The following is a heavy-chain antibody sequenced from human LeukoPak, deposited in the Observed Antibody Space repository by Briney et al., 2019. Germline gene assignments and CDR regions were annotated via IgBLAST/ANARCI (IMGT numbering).Heavy chain of an antibody. D-gene: IGHD2-21*02. V-gene: IGHV1-3*01. CDR1: GYTFTSYA. CDR3: ARDYCGGDCFPDY. Sequence: ASVKVSCKASGYTFTSYAMHWVRQAPGQRLEWMGWINAGNGNTKYSQKFQGRVTMTRNTSISTAYMELSSLRSEDRAVYYCARDYCGGDCFPDYWGQGTLVTVSS. CDR2: INAGNGNT. J-gene: IGHJ4*02.